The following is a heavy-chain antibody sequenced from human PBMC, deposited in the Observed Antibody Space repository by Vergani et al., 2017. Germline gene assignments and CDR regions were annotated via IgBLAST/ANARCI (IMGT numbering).Heavy chain of an antibody. CDR3: ARDLRGYAVGKDWFDP. CDR2: INTNTGNP. Sequence: QVQLVQSGAEVKKPGSSVKVSCKASGGTFSSYAISWVRQAPGQGLEWMGWINTNTGNPTYAQGFTGRFVFSLDTSVSTAYLQISSLKAEDTAVYYCARDLRGYAVGKDWFDPWGQGTLVTGSS. J-gene: IGHJ5*02. D-gene: IGHD3-16*01. V-gene: IGHV7-4-1*02. CDR1: GGTFSSYA.